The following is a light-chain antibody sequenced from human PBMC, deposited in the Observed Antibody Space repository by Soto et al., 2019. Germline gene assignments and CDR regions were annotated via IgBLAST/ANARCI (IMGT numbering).Light chain of an antibody. CDR3: SPYTTTSTLYV. Sequence: QSVLTQPASVSGSPGQSITISCTGTSSDVGSSNYVSWYRQHPGKAPELMIYEVGNRPSGVSNRFSGSKSGNTASLTISGLQAEDEADYYCSPYTTTSTLYVFGTGTKVTVL. CDR2: EVG. CDR1: SSDVGSSNY. J-gene: IGLJ1*01. V-gene: IGLV2-14*01.